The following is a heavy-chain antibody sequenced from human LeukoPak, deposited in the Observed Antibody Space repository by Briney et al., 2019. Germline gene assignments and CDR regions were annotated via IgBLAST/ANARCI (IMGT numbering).Heavy chain of an antibody. CDR2: ISDSGANT. J-gene: IGHJ2*01. D-gene: IGHD6-19*01. CDR1: GFTFSSYT. V-gene: IGHV3-23*01. CDR3: AKSMTLQWRGFFDL. Sequence: GGSLRLSCTASGFTFSSYTMTWVRQAPGKGLEWVSTISDSGANTYYADSVRGRFTISRDNSKNTLYLQKNSLRADDTAIYYCAKSMTLQWRGFFDLWGRGTHVTVSS.